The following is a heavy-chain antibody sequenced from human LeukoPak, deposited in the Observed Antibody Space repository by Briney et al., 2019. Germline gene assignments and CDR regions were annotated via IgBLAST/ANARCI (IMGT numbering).Heavy chain of an antibody. J-gene: IGHJ4*02. CDR2: INPSGGST. CDR1: GYTFTSYG. V-gene: IGHV1-46*01. CDR3: ARAIYYFDY. Sequence: GASVKVSCKASGYTFTSYGISWVRQAPGQGLEWMGIINPSGGSTSYAQKFQGRVTMTRDMSTSTVYMELSSLRSEDTAVYYCARAIYYFDYWGQGTLVTVSS. D-gene: IGHD2-2*02.